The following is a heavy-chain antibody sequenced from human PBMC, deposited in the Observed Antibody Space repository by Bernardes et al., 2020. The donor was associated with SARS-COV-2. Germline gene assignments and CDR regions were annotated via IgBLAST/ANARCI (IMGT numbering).Heavy chain of an antibody. Sequence: SETLSLTCTVSGGSFNTYYWSWNRQSAGMGLEWIGRLHPGGTPSYNPSLSSRLTLSADTSKNQLSLKVDSVTAADTAVYYCACGYDTWSAFDLWGPGKLVIVSS. CDR2: LHPGGTP. D-gene: IGHD5-12*01. J-gene: IGHJ3*01. V-gene: IGHV4-4*07. CDR1: GGSFNTYY. CDR3: ACGYDTWSAFDL.